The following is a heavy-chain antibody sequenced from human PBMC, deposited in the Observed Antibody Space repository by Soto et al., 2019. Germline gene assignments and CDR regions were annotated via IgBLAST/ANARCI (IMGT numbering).Heavy chain of an antibody. CDR3: VRDSPIGSTFSGYHGIDY. D-gene: IGHD5-12*01. J-gene: IGHJ4*02. CDR2: ISTYKGKT. CDR1: GYTFTSYG. Sequence: ASVKVSCKASGYTFTSYGISWVRQAPGQGLEWVGWISTYKGKTNYAQKFQGRVTMTTDKSTGTAYMELNRLRSEDTAVYYCVRDSPIGSTFSGYHGIDYWGQGTLVTVSS. V-gene: IGHV1-18*01.